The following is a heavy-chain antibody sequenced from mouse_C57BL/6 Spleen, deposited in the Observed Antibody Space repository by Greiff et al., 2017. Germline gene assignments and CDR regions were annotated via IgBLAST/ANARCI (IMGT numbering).Heavy chain of an antibody. CDR1: GYAFSSSW. J-gene: IGHJ2*01. Sequence: VQVVESGPELVKPGASVKISCKASGYAFSSSWMHWVKQRPGQGLEWIGRIYPGDGDTHYNGKFKGKATLTADQSSSTAYMQLSSLTSEDSAVYFCARTPSDYWGQGTTLTVSS. V-gene: IGHV1-82*01. CDR2: IYPGDGDT. CDR3: ARTPSDY. D-gene: IGHD2-10*02.